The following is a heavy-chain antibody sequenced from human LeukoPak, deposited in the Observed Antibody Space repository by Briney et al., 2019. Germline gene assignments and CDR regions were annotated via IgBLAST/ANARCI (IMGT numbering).Heavy chain of an antibody. D-gene: IGHD5-12*01. CDR1: GFTFSTYT. CDR3: ARSVRGYERCEDY. CDR2: ISSSSSTI. V-gene: IGHV3-48*02. J-gene: IGHJ4*02. Sequence: GGSLRLSCAASGFTFSTYTMNWVRQAPGKGLEWVSYISSSSSTIYYADSVKGRFTISRDNAKNSLYLQMNSLRDEDTAVYYCARSVRGYERCEDYWGQGTLVTVSS.